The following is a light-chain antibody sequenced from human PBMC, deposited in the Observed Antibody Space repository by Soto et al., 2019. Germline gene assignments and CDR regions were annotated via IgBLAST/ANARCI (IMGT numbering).Light chain of an antibody. CDR1: SSDIGAYDY. CDR2: EVN. Sequence: QSALTQPAPLSGSPGQSITISCTGTSSDIGAYDYVSWLQQHPGKAPKLMISEVNNRPSGVSNRFSGSNSGHTAYLSISVLQVDVEAESFCFSFTTTSTHVFGTGTKATVL. CDR3: FSFTTTSTHV. J-gene: IGLJ1*01. V-gene: IGLV2-14*01.